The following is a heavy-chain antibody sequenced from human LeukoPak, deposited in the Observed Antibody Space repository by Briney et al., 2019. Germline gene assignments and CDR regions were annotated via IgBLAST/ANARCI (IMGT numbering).Heavy chain of an antibody. CDR2: IFYSGST. CDR1: GGSISGGKDF. Sequence: SETLSLTCTVSGGSISGGKDFWGWIRQPPGKGLEWIGSIFYSGSTYYNPSLKSRVTISVDTSRNEFSLEVMSATVADTAVYYCARRGITYSSSFFEFWGQGALVTVSP. CDR3: ARRGITYSSSFFEF. V-gene: IGHV4-39*01. J-gene: IGHJ4*02. D-gene: IGHD6-13*01.